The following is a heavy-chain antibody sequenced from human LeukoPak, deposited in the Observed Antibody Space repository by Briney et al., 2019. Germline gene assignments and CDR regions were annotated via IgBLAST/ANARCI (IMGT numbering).Heavy chain of an antibody. CDR2: ISYSGST. D-gene: IGHD3-10*01. Sequence: SSETLSLTCTVSGASITAYYWSWIRQPPGMGLECIGYISYSGSTNYNPSLNSRVTLSVDSSRNQFSLKLSSVTAADTAVYYCARHVGTYFDYWGQGTLVTVSS. CDR3: ARHVGTYFDY. CDR1: GASITAYY. J-gene: IGHJ4*02. V-gene: IGHV4-59*08.